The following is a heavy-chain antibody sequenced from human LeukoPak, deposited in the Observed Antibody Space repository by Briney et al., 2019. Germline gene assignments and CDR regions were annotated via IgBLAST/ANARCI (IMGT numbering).Heavy chain of an antibody. J-gene: IGHJ4*02. CDR3: ARSVGHIDY. CDR2: ITSSSDTI. CDR1: GFTFTPYS. D-gene: IGHD1-26*01. V-gene: IGHV3-48*01. Sequence: QPGRSLRLSCTASGFTFTPYSMNWVRQAPGTGLEWVSYITSSSDTIYYADSVKGRFTISRDNAKNSLYLQMNSLRAEDTAVYYCARSVGHIDYWGQGTLVSVSS.